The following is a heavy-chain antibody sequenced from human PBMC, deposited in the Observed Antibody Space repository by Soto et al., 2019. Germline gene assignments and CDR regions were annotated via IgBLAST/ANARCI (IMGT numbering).Heavy chain of an antibody. J-gene: IGHJ5*02. CDR3: ARDVRYVDL. D-gene: IGHD2-2*01. CDR1: GFTFSSYS. V-gene: IGHV3-48*02. Sequence: EVQLVESGGGLVQPGGSLRLSCAASGFTFSSYSMNGVRQAPGTGLEWLSFTSSTGSTIYYADSVKGRFTISRDNAKNSMFLQMNSLRDEDTAGYYCARDVRYVDLWGQGTLVAVSS. CDR2: TSSTGSTI.